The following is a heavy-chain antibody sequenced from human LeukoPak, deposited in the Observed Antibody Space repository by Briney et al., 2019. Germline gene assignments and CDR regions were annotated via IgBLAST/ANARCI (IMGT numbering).Heavy chain of an antibody. D-gene: IGHD6-19*01. CDR2: ISYDGSNK. J-gene: IGHJ6*02. CDR3: ARDLVGIAVAGTLDYYYYGMDV. V-gene: IGHV3-30-3*01. Sequence: PGGSLRLSCAASGFTFSSYAMHWVRQAPGKGLEWVAVISYDGSNKYYADSVKGRFTISRDNSKNTLYLQMNSLRAEDAAVYYCARDLVGIAVAGTLDYYYYGMDVWGQGTSVTVSS. CDR1: GFTFSSYA.